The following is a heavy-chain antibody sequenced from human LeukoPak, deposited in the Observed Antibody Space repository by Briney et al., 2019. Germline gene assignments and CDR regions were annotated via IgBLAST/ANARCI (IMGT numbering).Heavy chain of an antibody. CDR3: ARASGDGYKIDL. Sequence: ASVKVSCKASGYTFTSYGISWVRQAPGQGLEWMGWISTYNGHTNYARKVQGRVTMTTDTSTSTAYMELRSLRSEDTAVYYCARASGDGYKIDLWGRGPLVTVSS. V-gene: IGHV1-18*01. D-gene: IGHD5-24*01. CDR1: GYTFTSYG. CDR2: ISTYNGHT. J-gene: IGHJ2*01.